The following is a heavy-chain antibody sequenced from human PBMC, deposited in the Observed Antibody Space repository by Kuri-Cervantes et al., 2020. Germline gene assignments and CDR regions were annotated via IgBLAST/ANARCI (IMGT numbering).Heavy chain of an antibody. CDR2: TYHSGCT. D-gene: IGHD3-10*01. CDR3: ASHIKRGFRGDYFDY. Sequence: SETLSLTCAVSGGSISSGGYSWSWIRQPPGKGLEWIGYTYHSGCTYYNPSLKSRVTISVDRSKNQFSLKLSSVTAADTAVYYCASHIKRGFRGDYFDYWGQGTLVTVSS. J-gene: IGHJ4*02. CDR1: GGSISSGGYS. V-gene: IGHV4-30-2*01.